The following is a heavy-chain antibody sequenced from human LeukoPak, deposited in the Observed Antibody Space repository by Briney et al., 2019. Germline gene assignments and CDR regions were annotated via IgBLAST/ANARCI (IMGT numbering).Heavy chain of an antibody. J-gene: IGHJ4*02. V-gene: IGHV3-23*01. CDR3: AKRQGSSASCYDY. CDR1: GFNFISYS. Sequence: GGSLRLSCAASGFNFISYSMSWVRQAPGKGLEWVSVIRGSGVSTYYADSVKGRFTISRDNSKNTLYLQMNNLRAEDTALYYCAKRQGSSASCYDYWGQGTLVTVSS. CDR2: IRGSGVST. D-gene: IGHD2-2*01.